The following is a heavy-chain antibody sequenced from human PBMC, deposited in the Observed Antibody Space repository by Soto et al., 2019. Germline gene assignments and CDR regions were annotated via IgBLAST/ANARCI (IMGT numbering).Heavy chain of an antibody. V-gene: IGHV3-23*01. CDR2: ISVSGGST. D-gene: IGHD5-12*01. J-gene: IGHJ4*02. CDR3: AKEIVAHATDDY. Sequence: GGSLRLSCAASGFPFSSYVMSLVRQAPGKGLEWVSSISVSGGSTYYADSVKGRFTISRDNSKNTLYLQMNSLRAEDTAVYYCAKEIVAHATDDYWRQGTLITVSS. CDR1: GFPFSSYV.